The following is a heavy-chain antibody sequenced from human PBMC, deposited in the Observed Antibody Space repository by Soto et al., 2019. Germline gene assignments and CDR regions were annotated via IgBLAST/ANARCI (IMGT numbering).Heavy chain of an antibody. Sequence: QVQLQESGPGLVKPSETLSLTCIVSGGSVSNDAYYWSWIRQPPGKGLEWIGYIYHSGSTYYNPRHKSRVTISADTSANQFSLKVSSVTATDTDVYNCASLGIGWEFPFDYWGQGTLVNVSS. J-gene: IGHJ4*02. D-gene: IGHD1-26*01. CDR1: GGSVSNDAYY. V-gene: IGHV4-61*08. CDR2: IYHSGST. CDR3: ASLGIGWEFPFDY.